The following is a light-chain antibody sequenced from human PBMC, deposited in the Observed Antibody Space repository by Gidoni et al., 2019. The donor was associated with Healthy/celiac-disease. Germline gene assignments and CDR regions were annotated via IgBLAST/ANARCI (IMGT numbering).Light chain of an antibody. Sequence: QSVSTQPPSVSAAPGQKVTISCSGSSSNIGNNYVSWYQQPPGTAPKLLIYDNNTRPSGIPDRFSGSKSGTSATLGITGLQTGDEADYYCGTWDSSLSAWVFGGGTKLTVL. V-gene: IGLV1-51*01. CDR2: DNN. CDR1: SSNIGNNY. J-gene: IGLJ3*02. CDR3: GTWDSSLSAWV.